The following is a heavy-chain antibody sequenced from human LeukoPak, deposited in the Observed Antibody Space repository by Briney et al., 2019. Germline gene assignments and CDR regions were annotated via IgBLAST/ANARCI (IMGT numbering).Heavy chain of an antibody. Sequence: SETLSLTCTVSGGSISSGDYYWSWIRQPPGKGLERIGYIYYSGSTSYNPSLKSRVTISVDTSKNHFSLKLSSVTAADTAVYYCARDLSGFLFDYWGQGTLATVSS. D-gene: IGHD2/OR15-2a*01. CDR3: ARDLSGFLFDY. V-gene: IGHV4-30-4*01. CDR2: IYYSGST. J-gene: IGHJ4*02. CDR1: GGSISSGDYY.